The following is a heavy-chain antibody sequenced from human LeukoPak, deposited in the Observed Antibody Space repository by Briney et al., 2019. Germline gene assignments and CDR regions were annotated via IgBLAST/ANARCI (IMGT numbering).Heavy chain of an antibody. CDR3: ARGNYYDFWNTKRCWFDP. Sequence: GGSLRLSCAASGFTFSSYAMSWVRQAPGKGLEWVSAISGSGGSTYYADSVKGRFTISRDNSKNSLYLQMNSLRAEDTAVYYCARGNYYDFWNTKRCWFDPWGQGTLVTVSS. CDR1: GFTFSSYA. CDR2: ISGSGGST. J-gene: IGHJ5*02. V-gene: IGHV3-23*01. D-gene: IGHD3-3*01.